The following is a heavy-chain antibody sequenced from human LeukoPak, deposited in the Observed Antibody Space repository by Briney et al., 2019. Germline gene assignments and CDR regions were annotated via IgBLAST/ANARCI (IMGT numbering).Heavy chain of an antibody. CDR3: VRRRDGNNKGFDY. D-gene: IGHD5-24*01. CDR2: INIDESVT. V-gene: IGHV3-74*01. Sequence: GGSLRLSCAASEFAFRSYWMHWVRQAPGKGLVWVSRINIDESVTTYADSVRGRFIISRDNAKNTVYPQMNSLRAEDTAVYFCVRRRDGNNKGFDYWGRGSLVTVSS. CDR1: EFAFRSYW. J-gene: IGHJ4*02.